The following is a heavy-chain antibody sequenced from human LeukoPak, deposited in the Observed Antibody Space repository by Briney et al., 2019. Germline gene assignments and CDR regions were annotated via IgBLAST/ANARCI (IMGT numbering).Heavy chain of an antibody. Sequence: SETLSLTCTVSGGSISSGSYHWSWIRQPAGKGLEWIGRIYTNGSTNYNPSLKSRVTISVDTSKNQFSLKLSSVTAADTAVYYCARVDTAMVLFDYWGQGTLVTVSS. CDR3: ARVDTAMVLFDY. V-gene: IGHV4-61*02. D-gene: IGHD5-18*01. CDR1: GGSISSGSYH. J-gene: IGHJ4*02. CDR2: IYTNGST.